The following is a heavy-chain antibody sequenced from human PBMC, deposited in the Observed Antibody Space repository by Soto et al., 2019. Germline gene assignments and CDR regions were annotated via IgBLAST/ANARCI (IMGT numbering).Heavy chain of an antibody. Sequence: ASVKVSCTASGYTFTGYYMHWVRQAPGQGLEWMGWINPNSGGTNYAQKFQGRATMTRDTSISTAYMELSSLRAEDTAVYYCAKNADFWSWGMDVWGQGTTVTVSS. CDR3: AKNADFWSWGMDV. CDR2: INPNSGGT. D-gene: IGHD3-3*01. V-gene: IGHV1-2*02. J-gene: IGHJ6*02. CDR1: GYTFTGYY.